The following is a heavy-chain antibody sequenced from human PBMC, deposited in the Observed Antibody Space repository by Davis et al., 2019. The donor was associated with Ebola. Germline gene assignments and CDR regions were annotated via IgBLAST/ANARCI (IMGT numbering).Heavy chain of an antibody. J-gene: IGHJ4*02. V-gene: IGHV6-1*01. CDR2: TYYRSKWFV. CDR3: ARDPPYDQGYDY. Sequence: HPLSPACSIAGESVTGNSDAWNCIRQSPTRGLAWLGRTYYRSKWFVDYAVSVKSRITINPDTSKNQFSLQLTSVTPEDTAVYYCARDPPYDQGYDYWGQGTLVTVSS. CDR1: GESVTGNSDA. D-gene: IGHD3-22*01.